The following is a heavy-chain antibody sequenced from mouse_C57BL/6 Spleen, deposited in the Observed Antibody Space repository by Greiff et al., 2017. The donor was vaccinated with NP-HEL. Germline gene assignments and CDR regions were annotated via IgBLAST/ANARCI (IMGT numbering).Heavy chain of an antibody. CDR2: IDPSDSYT. V-gene: IGHV1-59*01. D-gene: IGHD3-1*01. CDR1: GYTFTGYW. Sequence: QVQLQQPGAELVRPGTSVKLSCKASGYTFTGYWMHWVKQRPGQGLEWIGVIDPSDSYTNYNQKFKGKATLTVDTSSSTAYMQLSSLTSEDSAVYYCARSGGAYWGQGTLVTVSA. CDR3: ARSGGAY. J-gene: IGHJ3*01.